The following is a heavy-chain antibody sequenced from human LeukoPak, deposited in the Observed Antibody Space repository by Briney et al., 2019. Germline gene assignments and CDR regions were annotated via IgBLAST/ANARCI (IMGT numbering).Heavy chain of an antibody. J-gene: IGHJ5*02. CDR2: INHSGST. V-gene: IGHV4-34*01. CDR1: GGSFSGYY. Sequence: SETLSLTCAVYGGSFSGYYWSWIRQPPGKGLEWIGEINHSGSTNYNPSLKSRVTISVDTSKNQFSLKLSSVTAADTAVYYCARGRASSGSSRSFDPWGQGTLVTVSS. CDR3: ARGRASSGSSRSFDP. D-gene: IGHD1-26*01.